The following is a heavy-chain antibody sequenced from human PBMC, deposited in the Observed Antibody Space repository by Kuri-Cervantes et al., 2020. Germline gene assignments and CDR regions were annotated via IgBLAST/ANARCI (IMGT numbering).Heavy chain of an antibody. V-gene: IGHV2-5*01. CDR1: GFSLSTSGVG. CDR2: IYWNDDK. Sequence: SGPTLVKPTQTLTLTCTFSGFSLSTSGVGVGWIRQPPGKALEWLALIYWNDDKRYSPSLKSRLTITKDTSKNQVVLTMTNMDPVDTATYYCARIRKYQLLYGMDAWGQGTTVTVSS. CDR3: ARIRKYQLLYGMDA. J-gene: IGHJ6*02. D-gene: IGHD2-2*01.